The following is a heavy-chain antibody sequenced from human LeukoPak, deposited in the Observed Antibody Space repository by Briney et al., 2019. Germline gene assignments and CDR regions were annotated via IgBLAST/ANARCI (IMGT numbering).Heavy chain of an antibody. CDR1: GYTFTSYD. J-gene: IGHJ4*02. CDR3: ARSSLQLEPPRY. D-gene: IGHD1-1*01. Sequence: ASVKVSCKASGYTFTSYDISWVRQAPGQGLEWMGWISGYNGNTNYAQNFQVRVTMTKDTSTNTAYMELRSLRSDGTAVYYCARSSLQLEPPRYWGQGTLVTVSS. V-gene: IGHV1-18*01. CDR2: ISGYNGNT.